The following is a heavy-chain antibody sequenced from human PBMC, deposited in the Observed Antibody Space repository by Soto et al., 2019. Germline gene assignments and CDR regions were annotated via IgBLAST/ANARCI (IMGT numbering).Heavy chain of an antibody. J-gene: IGHJ4*02. Sequence: QVQLVQSGAEVRKPGASVNVSCKTYGYIFTNYGVAWVRQAPGQGLELVAWISGYNGYPKHTQKFQGRVIVTTDTTTRTGYMELRNLRSDVTAVYYCARASAGALYDFWGQGTRVTVSS. CDR3: ARASAGALYDF. CDR1: GYIFTNYG. CDR2: ISGYNGYP. V-gene: IGHV1-18*01.